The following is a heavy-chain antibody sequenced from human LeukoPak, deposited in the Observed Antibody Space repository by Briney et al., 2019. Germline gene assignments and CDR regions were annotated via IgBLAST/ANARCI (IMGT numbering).Heavy chain of an antibody. Sequence: GASVKVSCKASGYTFTSYAIVWVRQAPGQGLEWMGWISAYNGNTNYAQKLQGRVTMTTDTSTSTAYMELRSLRSDDTAVYYCARDSAPTVNHYYYYYMDVWGKGTTVTVSS. CDR3: ARDSAPTVNHYYYYYMDV. CDR2: ISAYNGNT. D-gene: IGHD4-11*01. CDR1: GYTFTSYA. J-gene: IGHJ6*03. V-gene: IGHV1-18*01.